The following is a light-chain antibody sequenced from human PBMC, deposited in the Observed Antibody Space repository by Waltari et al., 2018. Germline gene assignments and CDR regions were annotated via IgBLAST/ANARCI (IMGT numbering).Light chain of an antibody. CDR2: EVI. CDR3: CSYAGLGTYV. Sequence: QSALTQPASVSGTPGQSITISCTGTSSHVVNSDLVSWYQQHPGKAPKLLVCEVIKRPSGVSSRFSGSKSGNTASLTISGLQAEDEADYYCCSYAGLGTYVFGSGTKVTVL. V-gene: IGLV2-23*02. CDR1: SSHVVNSDL. J-gene: IGLJ1*01.